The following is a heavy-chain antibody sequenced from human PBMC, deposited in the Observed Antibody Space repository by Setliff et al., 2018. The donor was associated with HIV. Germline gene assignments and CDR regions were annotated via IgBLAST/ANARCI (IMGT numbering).Heavy chain of an antibody. CDR1: GYTFTDYY. Sequence: GASVKVSCKTSGYTFTDYYIHWVRQAPGQGLEWTGWINPNGGATHYAQMFRDSVIMTRDTSISTVYIRLISLKSGDTAVYYCARISPTLDYWGQGTLVTVSS. J-gene: IGHJ4*02. V-gene: IGHV1-2*02. CDR3: ARISPTLDY. CDR2: INPNGGAT.